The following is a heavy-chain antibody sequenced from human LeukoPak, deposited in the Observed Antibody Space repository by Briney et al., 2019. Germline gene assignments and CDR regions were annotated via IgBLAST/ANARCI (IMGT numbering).Heavy chain of an antibody. CDR3: ARALKRGYSGYTGY. D-gene: IGHD5-12*01. CDR1: GDTFTSYD. Sequence: ASVKVSCKASGDTFTSYDINWVRQATGQGLEWMGWMNPNSGNTGYAQKFQGRVTMTRNTSISTAYMELSSLRSEDTAVYYCARALKRGYSGYTGYWGQGTLVTVSS. CDR2: MNPNSGNT. V-gene: IGHV1-8*01. J-gene: IGHJ4*02.